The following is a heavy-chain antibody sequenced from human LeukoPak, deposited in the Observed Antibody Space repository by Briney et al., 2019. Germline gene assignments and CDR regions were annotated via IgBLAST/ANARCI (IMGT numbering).Heavy chain of an antibody. CDR3: ARSTYSGIYLVS. J-gene: IGHJ4*02. CDR2: INGDGSRT. V-gene: IGHV3-74*01. D-gene: IGHD1-26*01. Sequence: GGSMRLSCAVSGPTFNSYWVHWVRHAAGKGMVWVSHINGDGSRTAYADSVKGRFTTSRDNAKNTLYLQVNSLRDEDTAVYYCARSTYSGIYLVSWGQGTLVTVAS. CDR1: GPTFNSYW.